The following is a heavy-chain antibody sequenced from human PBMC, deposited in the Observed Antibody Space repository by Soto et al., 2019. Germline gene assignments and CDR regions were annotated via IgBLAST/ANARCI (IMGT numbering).Heavy chain of an antibody. CDR2: VYYNGNT. CDR1: GGSISSHY. CDR3: ARGLLGAYFFDY. V-gene: IGHV4-59*11. J-gene: IGHJ4*02. D-gene: IGHD1-26*01. Sequence: PSETLSLTCTVSGGSISSHYWSWIRQPPGRGLEWIGYVYYNGNTNYNPSLKSRLTMSADTSKNQVSLKLWSVTAADTAVYFCARGLLGAYFFDYWGQGALVTVSS.